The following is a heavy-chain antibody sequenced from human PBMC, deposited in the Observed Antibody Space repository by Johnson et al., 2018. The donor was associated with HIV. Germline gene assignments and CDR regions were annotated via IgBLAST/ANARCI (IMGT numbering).Heavy chain of an antibody. D-gene: IGHD4-17*01. CDR2: IWYDGTNK. V-gene: IGHV3-33*01. CDR3: ARGRKTVTTVRPSAFDI. CDR1: GFTFSSYG. Sequence: QVQLVESGGGVVQPGRSLRLSCAASGFTFSSYGMHWVRQAPGKGLEWVALIWYDGTNKYYADSVKGRFTISRDNSKNTLYLQMNSLRAEDTAVYYCARGRKTVTTVRPSAFDIWGQGTMVTVSS. J-gene: IGHJ3*02.